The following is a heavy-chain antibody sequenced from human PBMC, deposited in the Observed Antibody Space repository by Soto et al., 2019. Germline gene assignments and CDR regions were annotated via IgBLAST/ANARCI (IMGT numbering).Heavy chain of an antibody. D-gene: IGHD1-1*01. V-gene: IGHV4-30-2*01. CDR3: ARHGGARIRGHQTTYYYYGMDV. CDR2: IYHSGST. CDR1: GGSISSGGYS. J-gene: IGHJ6*02. Sequence: PSETLSLTCAVSGGSISSGGYSWSWIRQPPGKGLEWIGYIYHSGSTYYNPSLKSRVTISVDRSKNQFSLKLSSVTAADTAVYYCARHGGARIRGHQTTYYYYGMDVWGQGNTVTVSS.